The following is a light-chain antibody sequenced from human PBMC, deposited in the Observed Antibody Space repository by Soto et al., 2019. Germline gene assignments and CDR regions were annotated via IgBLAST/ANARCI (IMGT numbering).Light chain of an antibody. J-gene: IGKJ1*01. V-gene: IGKV1-39*01. Sequence: DIQMTQSPSSLSESAGDRVTITCLASQGISTYLNWYQQKPGKAPNLLIHAASSLHSGVPSTFSGSGSGTDFALTISSLQPEDFATYYCHQTAANPWTFAQGTKVDIK. CDR1: QGISTY. CDR2: AAS. CDR3: HQTAANPWT.